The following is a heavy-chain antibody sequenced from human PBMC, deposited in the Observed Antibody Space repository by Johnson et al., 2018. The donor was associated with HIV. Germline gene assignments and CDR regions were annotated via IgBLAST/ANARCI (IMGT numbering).Heavy chain of an antibody. V-gene: IGHV3-30*02. CDR1: GFTFSSYA. Sequence: QVQLVESGGGVVQPGRSLRLSCAASGFTFSSYAMHWVRQAPGKGLAWVAFIRYDGSDKSYADSVKGRFTISRDNSKNTLHLQMNSLRAEDTAVYYCAKDGATRAFDIWGQGTMVTVSS. J-gene: IGHJ3*02. D-gene: IGHD1-26*01. CDR3: AKDGATRAFDI. CDR2: IRYDGSDK.